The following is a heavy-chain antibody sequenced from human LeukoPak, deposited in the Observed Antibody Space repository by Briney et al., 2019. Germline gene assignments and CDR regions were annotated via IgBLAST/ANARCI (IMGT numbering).Heavy chain of an antibody. V-gene: IGHV1-2*02. CDR3: AREVYGQNWFDP. CDR2: IDPNTGGT. D-gene: IGHD4-17*01. CDR1: GYTFTNHY. J-gene: IGHJ5*02. Sequence: ASVKVSCKASGYTFTNHYIYWLRQAPGQGLEWVGWIDPNTGGTESAQKFQGRVTMTRDTSISTAYMELSRLRSDDTAVYYCAREVYGQNWFDPWGQGTLVTVSS.